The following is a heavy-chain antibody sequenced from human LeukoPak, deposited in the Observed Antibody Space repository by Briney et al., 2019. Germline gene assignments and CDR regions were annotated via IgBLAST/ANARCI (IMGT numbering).Heavy chain of an antibody. Sequence: PGGSLRLSCVASGFSFSDYYMSWIRQAPGKGLEWVSYISSGGSHTNYADSVTGRFTISRNNAKKSLHLQMNSLRAEDTAVYYCARHPDGSLSLDYWGQGTLVTVSS. D-gene: IGHD1-26*01. J-gene: IGHJ4*02. CDR3: ARHPDGSLSLDY. V-gene: IGHV3-11*03. CDR1: GFSFSDYY. CDR2: ISSGGSHT.